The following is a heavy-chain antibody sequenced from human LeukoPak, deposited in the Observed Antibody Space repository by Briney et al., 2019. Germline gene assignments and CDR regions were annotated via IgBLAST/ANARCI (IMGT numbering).Heavy chain of an antibody. CDR3: EGADY. V-gene: IGHV3-23*01. D-gene: IGHD3-16*01. J-gene: IGHJ4*02. Sequence: GGSLRLSCAGSGFTFNNYPISWVRQTPGKGLEWVSAITGGAADSTYYADSVKGRFTISRDNSRNTLFLQMNSLRAEDTAVYYCEGADYWGQGTLVTVSS. CDR2: ITGGAADST. CDR1: GFTFNNYP.